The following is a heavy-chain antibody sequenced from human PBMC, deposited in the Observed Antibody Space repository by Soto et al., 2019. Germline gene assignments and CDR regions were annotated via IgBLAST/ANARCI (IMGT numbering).Heavy chain of an antibody. CDR1: GFTFSSYS. D-gene: IGHD2-15*01. CDR3: ARENGFVVVVAAWNWFDP. CDR2: ISSSSSTI. V-gene: IGHV3-48*01. Sequence: EVQLVESGGGLVQPGGSLRLSCAASGFTFSSYSMNWVRQAPGKGLEWVSYISSSSSTIYYADSVKGRFTISRDNAKNSLYLQMNSLRAEDTAVYYYARENGFVVVVAAWNWFDPWGQGTLVTVSS. J-gene: IGHJ5*02.